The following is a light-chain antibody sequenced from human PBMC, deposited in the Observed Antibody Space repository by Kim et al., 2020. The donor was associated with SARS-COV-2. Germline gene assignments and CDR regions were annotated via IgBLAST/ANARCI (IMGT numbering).Light chain of an antibody. V-gene: IGKV1-27*01. CDR2: GAS. Sequence: ASVGNKVPITSRASQGITNYLVLYQQKPGKVPKLLIYGASTLQSGVPSRFSGSGSGTDFTLTISSLQPEDFATYYCQNYNSAPLTFGGGTKVDIK. J-gene: IGKJ4*01. CDR3: QNYNSAPLT. CDR1: QGITNY.